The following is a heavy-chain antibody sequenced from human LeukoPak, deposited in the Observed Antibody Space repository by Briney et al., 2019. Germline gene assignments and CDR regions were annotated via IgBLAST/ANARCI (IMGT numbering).Heavy chain of an antibody. V-gene: IGHV3-7*03. CDR1: GFTFSSYW. CDR3: ARDPLFLPRDYYYGMDV. CDR2: IKQDGSEK. Sequence: GGSLRLSCAASGFTFSSYWMSWVRQAPGKGLEWVANIKQDGSEKYYVDSVKGRFTISRDNAKNSLYLQMNSLRAEDTAVYYCARDPLFLPRDYYYGMDVWGQGTTVTVSS. D-gene: IGHD2-21*01. J-gene: IGHJ6*02.